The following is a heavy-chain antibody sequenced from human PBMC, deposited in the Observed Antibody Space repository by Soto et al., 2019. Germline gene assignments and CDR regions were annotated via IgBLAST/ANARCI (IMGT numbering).Heavy chain of an antibody. Sequence: GGSLRLSGAVSGFSVSNSWMSWVRQAPGKGLEWVAAMKEDGTLQYSVDFVKGRFTIARDNAKSLLFLDMSSLRGQDTAIYYCSRDLSSSSAYWGQGTRVTVSS. V-gene: IGHV3-7*01. J-gene: IGHJ4*02. CDR3: SRDLSSSSAY. D-gene: IGHD6-6*01. CDR2: MKEDGTLQ. CDR1: GFSVSNSW.